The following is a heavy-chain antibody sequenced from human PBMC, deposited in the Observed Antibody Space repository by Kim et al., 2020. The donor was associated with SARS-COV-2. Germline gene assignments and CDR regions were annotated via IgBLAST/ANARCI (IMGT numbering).Heavy chain of an antibody. D-gene: IGHD2-15*01. Sequence: ASVKVSCKASGYTFTSYAMHWVRQAPGQRLEWMGWINAGNGNTKYSQRFQGRVTITRDTSASTAYMELSSLRSADTAVYYCARESGYCSGGSCYSSFHYWGQGTLVTVSS. J-gene: IGHJ4*02. CDR2: INAGNGNT. CDR3: ARESGYCSGGSCYSSFHY. V-gene: IGHV1-3*01. CDR1: GYTFTSYA.